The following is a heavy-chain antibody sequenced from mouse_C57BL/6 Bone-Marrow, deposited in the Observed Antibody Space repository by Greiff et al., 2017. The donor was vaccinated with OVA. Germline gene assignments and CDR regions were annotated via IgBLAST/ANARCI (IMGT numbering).Heavy chain of an antibody. Sequence: QVHVKQPGTELVKPGASVKLSCKASGYTFTSYWMHWVKQRPGQGLEWIGNINPSNGGTNYNEKFKSKATLSVDKSSSTAYMQLSSLTSEDSAVYYCARRSPLTTVYYFDYWGQGTTLTVSS. CDR2: INPSNGGT. J-gene: IGHJ2*01. CDR3: ARRSPLTTVYYFDY. CDR1: GYTFTSYW. V-gene: IGHV1-53*01. D-gene: IGHD1-1*01.